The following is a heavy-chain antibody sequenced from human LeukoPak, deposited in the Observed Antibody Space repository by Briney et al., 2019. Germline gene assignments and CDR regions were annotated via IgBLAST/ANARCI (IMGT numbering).Heavy chain of an antibody. V-gene: IGHV3-74*01. J-gene: IGHJ4*02. CDR1: GFTFSSYW. Sequence: QPGGSLRLSCAASGFTFSSYWMHWVRQAPGKGLVWVSRINSDGSSTSYADSVKGRFTISRDNAKSTLYLQMNSLRAEDTAVYYCARVGGRGSPVSYWGQGTLVTVSS. CDR3: ARVGGRGSPVSY. CDR2: INSDGSST. D-gene: IGHD3-16*01.